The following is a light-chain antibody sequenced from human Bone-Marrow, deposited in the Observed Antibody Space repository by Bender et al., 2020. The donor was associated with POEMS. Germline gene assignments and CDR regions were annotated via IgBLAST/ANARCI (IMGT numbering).Light chain of an antibody. CDR1: SSDIGSYNY. V-gene: IGLV2-14*03. CDR3: CSYAYITT. CDR2: DVS. Sequence: QSALTQPASVSGSPGQSITISCTGTSSDIGSYNYVSWYQQHPGKVPKLLIYDVSDRPSGVSNRFSGSTSVNTASLTISGLQIDDEADYYCCSYAYITTFGDGTKVTVL. J-gene: IGLJ1*01.